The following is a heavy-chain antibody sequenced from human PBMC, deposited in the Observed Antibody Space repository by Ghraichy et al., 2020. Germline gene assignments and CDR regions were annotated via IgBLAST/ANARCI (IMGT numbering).Heavy chain of an antibody. CDR3: ARHRLPYSYFDF. V-gene: IGHV4-59*08. D-gene: IGHD2-15*01. Sequence: SETLSLTCTVSNGSMSNYYWSWIRQPPGKGLEWLGYIHGSGAPNYSPSLKTRLSMSLDTSKNQFSVALSSLTAADTAVYYCARHRLPYSYFDFWGLGSLVTVSS. CDR1: NGSMSNYY. J-gene: IGHJ4*02. CDR2: IHGSGAP.